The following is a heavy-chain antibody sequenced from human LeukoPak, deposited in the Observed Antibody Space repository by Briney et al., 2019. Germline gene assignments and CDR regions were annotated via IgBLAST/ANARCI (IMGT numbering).Heavy chain of an antibody. V-gene: IGHV4-34*01. CDR2: INHSGST. D-gene: IGHD2-2*01. CDR3: ARGGAYFSSTSCPTSYFDY. J-gene: IGHJ4*02. Sequence: SETLSLTCAVYGGSFSGYSWSWIRQPPGKGLEWIGEINHSGSTNYNPSLKSRVTISVDTSKNQFSLKLSSVTAADTAVCYCARGGAYFSSTSCPTSYFDYWGQGTLVTVSS. CDR1: GGSFSGYS.